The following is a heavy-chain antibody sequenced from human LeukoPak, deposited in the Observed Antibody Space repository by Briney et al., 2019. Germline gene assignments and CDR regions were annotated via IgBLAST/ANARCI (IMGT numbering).Heavy chain of an antibody. Sequence: PGGSLRLSCAASGFTFRDYWMHWVRQAPEKGLMWVSHIDSDATSTYYTDSVKGRFTISRDNAKNTVYLQMNSLRAEDTAIYYCARESQYGLGSHSYWGQGTLVTVSS. D-gene: IGHD3-10*01. V-gene: IGHV3-74*01. CDR2: IDSDATST. CDR1: GFTFRDYW. CDR3: ARESQYGLGSHSY. J-gene: IGHJ4*02.